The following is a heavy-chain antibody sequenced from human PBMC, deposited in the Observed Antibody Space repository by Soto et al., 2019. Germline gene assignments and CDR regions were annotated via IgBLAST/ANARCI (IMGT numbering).Heavy chain of an antibody. CDR1: GYTFTNYG. CDR2: IGGYKGNT. D-gene: IGHD5-18*01. Sequence: QVQLVQSGAEVREPWASVKVSCKASGYTFTNYGVSWVRQAPGQGLEWMGWIGGYKGNTNYAQKLQGRVTLTTDTSTSTAYMELRSLRSYDTAVYYCAPHTLDTGMPSGYWGQGTLVTVSS. J-gene: IGHJ4*02. CDR3: APHTLDTGMPSGY. V-gene: IGHV1-18*01.